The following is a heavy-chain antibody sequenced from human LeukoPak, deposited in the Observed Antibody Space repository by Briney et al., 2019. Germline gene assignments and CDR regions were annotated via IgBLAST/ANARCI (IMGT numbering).Heavy chain of an antibody. CDR1: GYTFTSYD. D-gene: IGHD3-10*01. Sequence: GASVKVSCKASGYTFTSYDINWVRQATGQGLEWMGWMNPNSGNTGYAQKFQGRVTMTRNTSISTAYMELSSLRSEDTAVYYCARVWFGEFSFDHWGQGTLVTVSS. CDR3: ARVWFGEFSFDH. CDR2: MNPNSGNT. J-gene: IGHJ5*02. V-gene: IGHV1-8*01.